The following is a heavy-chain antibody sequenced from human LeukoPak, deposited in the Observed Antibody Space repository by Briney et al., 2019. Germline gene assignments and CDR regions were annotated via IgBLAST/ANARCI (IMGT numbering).Heavy chain of an antibody. V-gene: IGHV3-23*01. D-gene: IGHD3-22*01. CDR1: GFTFSTFA. CDR3: ARKLVYYDSSGYYQPTHYFDY. CDR2: ISGSGGST. Sequence: PGGSLRLSCAASGFTFSTFAMIWVRQPPGKGLEWVSAISGSGGSTYYADSVKGRFTISRDNSKNSLYLQLNSLRAEDTALYYCARKLVYYDSSGYYQPTHYFDYWGQGTLVTVSP. J-gene: IGHJ4*02.